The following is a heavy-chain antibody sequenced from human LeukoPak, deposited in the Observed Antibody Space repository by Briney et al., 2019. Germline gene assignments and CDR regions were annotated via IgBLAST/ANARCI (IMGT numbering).Heavy chain of an antibody. CDR1: GGSISSYY. CDR3: ARHRIVVVPAAIPSNSNDAFDI. V-gene: IGHV4-59*08. D-gene: IGHD2-2*01. J-gene: IGHJ3*02. CDR2: IYHSGST. Sequence: KPSETLSLTWTVSGGSISSYYWSWIRQPPGKGLEWIGYIYHSGSTNYNPSLKSRVTISVDTSKNQFSLKLSSVTAADTAVYYCARHRIVVVPAAIPSNSNDAFDIWGQGTMVTVSS.